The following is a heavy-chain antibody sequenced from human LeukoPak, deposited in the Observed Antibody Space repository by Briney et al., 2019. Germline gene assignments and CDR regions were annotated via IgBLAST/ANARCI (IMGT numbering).Heavy chain of an antibody. CDR3: ARLVGWYGDYYFDY. V-gene: IGHV4-34*01. CDR1: GGSFSGYY. J-gene: IGHJ4*02. CDR2: INHSGST. D-gene: IGHD4-17*01. Sequence: SETLSLTCAVYGGSFSGYYWSWIRQPPGKGLEWIGEINHSGSTNYNPSLKSRVTISVDTSKNQFSLKLSSVTAADTAVYYCARLVGWYGDYYFDYWGQGTLVTVSS.